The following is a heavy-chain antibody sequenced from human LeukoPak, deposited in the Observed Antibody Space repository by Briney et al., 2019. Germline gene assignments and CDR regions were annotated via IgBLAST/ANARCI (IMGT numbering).Heavy chain of an antibody. J-gene: IGHJ4*02. Sequence: GGSLRLSCAASGFSFSAYGMHWVRQAPGKGPEWVAVISEDGSNKYYADSVKGRFTVSRDNSKNTLFLRMNSLRAEDTAVYYCAKDGGLWVSAHWGDSWGRGTLVTVSS. CDR2: ISEDGSNK. D-gene: IGHD7-27*01. V-gene: IGHV3-30*18. CDR1: GFSFSAYG. CDR3: AKDGGLWVSAHWGDS.